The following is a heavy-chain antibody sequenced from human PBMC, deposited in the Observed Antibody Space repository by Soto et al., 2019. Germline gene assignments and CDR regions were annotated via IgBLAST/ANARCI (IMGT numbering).Heavy chain of an antibody. J-gene: IGHJ2*01. V-gene: IGHV3-72*01. CDR3: VRDYYDRSISSGWYFDP. D-gene: IGHD3-22*01. Sequence: EVELVESGGGLVQPGGSLRLSCAASGFILSDHYMEWVRQAPGKGLEWVGCIRSKGSNSTTEYAASVKGRFIISRDDSKNSLYLQMNSLKNDDTAVYYCVRDYYDRSISSGWYFDPWRRGTLVTVSS. CDR2: IRSKGSNSTT. CDR1: GFILSDHY.